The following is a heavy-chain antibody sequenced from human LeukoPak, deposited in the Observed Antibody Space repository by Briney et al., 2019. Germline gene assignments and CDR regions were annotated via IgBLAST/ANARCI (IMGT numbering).Heavy chain of an antibody. Sequence: GGSLRLSCAASGFTFSSYSMNWVRQAPGKGLEWVSSISSSSSYIYYADPVKGRFTISRDNAKNSLYLQMNSLRAEDTAAYYCARARITMVRGVMNYYGMDVWGQGTTVTVSS. CDR1: GFTFSSYS. J-gene: IGHJ6*02. CDR2: ISSSSSYI. CDR3: ARARITMVRGVMNYYGMDV. V-gene: IGHV3-21*01. D-gene: IGHD3-10*01.